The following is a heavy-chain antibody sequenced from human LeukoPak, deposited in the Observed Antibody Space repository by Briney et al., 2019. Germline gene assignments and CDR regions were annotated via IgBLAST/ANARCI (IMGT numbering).Heavy chain of an antibody. V-gene: IGHV3-23*01. CDR2: ISGSGGST. Sequence: PGGSLRLSCAASGFTFDDYGMSWVRQAPGKGLEWVSAISGSGGSTYYADSMKGRFTISRDNSKNTLYLQMNSLRAEDTAVYYCAKGYSSGWYYFDYWGQGTLVTVSS. CDR1: GFTFDDYG. CDR3: AKGYSSGWYYFDY. D-gene: IGHD6-19*01. J-gene: IGHJ4*02.